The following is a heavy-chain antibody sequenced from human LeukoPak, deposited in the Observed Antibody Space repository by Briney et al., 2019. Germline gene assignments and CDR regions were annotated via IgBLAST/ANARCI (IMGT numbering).Heavy chain of an antibody. CDR3: ARTRDCGSVDCYRDFDY. CDR2: ISHDGSNK. CDR1: GFTFSSSA. J-gene: IGHJ4*02. V-gene: IGHV3-30*03. D-gene: IGHD2-21*01. Sequence: GGSLRLSCAASGFTFSSSAMHWVRQAPGKGLEWVAVISHDGSNKYDRDSVKGRFSISRDNSKNMLYLQMNSLRAEDTGIYYCARTRDCGSVDCYRDFDYWGQGTLVTVSS.